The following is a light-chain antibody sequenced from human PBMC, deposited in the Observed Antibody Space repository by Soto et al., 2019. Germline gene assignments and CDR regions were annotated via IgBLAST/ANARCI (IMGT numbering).Light chain of an antibody. CDR2: DNN. J-gene: IGLJ1*01. V-gene: IGLV1-51*01. CDR3: GPWDSSMSAFYV. Sequence: QSVLTQPPSVSAAPGQKVTISCSGSSSNIGNNYVSWYQQLPGTAPKLLIYDNNKRPSGIPDRFSGSKSGTSATLGITGLQTGDEADYYCGPWDSSMSAFYVFGPGTKVTVL. CDR1: SSNIGNNY.